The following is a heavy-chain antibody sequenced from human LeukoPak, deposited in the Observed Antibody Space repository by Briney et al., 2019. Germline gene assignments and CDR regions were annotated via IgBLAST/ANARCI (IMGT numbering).Heavy chain of an antibody. V-gene: IGHV3-66*01. CDR2: IYSGGST. D-gene: IGHD2-21*01. J-gene: IGHJ3*02. CDR3: ARDRGILWRAFDI. Sequence: PGGSLRLSCAASGFTVSSNYMSWVRQAPGKGLEWVSVIYSGGSTYYADSVKGRFTISRDNSKNTLYLQMNSLRAEDTAVYYCARDRGILWRAFDIWGQGTMVTVSS. CDR1: GFTVSSNY.